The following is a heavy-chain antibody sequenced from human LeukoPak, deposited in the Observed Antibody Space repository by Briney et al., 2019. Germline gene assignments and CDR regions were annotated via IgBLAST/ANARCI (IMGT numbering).Heavy chain of an antibody. CDR1: GYTFTSYG. D-gene: IGHD4-17*01. CDR2: IIPILGIA. V-gene: IGHV1-69*04. Sequence: GASVKVSCKASGYTFTSYGISSVRQAPGHGLEWMGRIIPILGIANYAQKFQGRVTITADKSTSTAYMELSSLRSEDTAVYYCASITSGDSDYWGQGTLVTVSS. J-gene: IGHJ4*02. CDR3: ASITSGDSDY.